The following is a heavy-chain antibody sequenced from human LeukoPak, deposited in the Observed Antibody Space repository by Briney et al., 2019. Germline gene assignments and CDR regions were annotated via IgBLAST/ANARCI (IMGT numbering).Heavy chain of an antibody. V-gene: IGHV3-21*01. CDR1: GITLSNYG. CDR3: ASLNRADCSSTSCHTHY. Sequence: PGGSLRLSCAVSGITLSNYGMSWVRQAPGKGLEWVSSISSSSSYIYYADSVKGRFTISRDNAKNSLYLQMNSLRAEDTALYYCASLNRADCSSTSCHTHYWGQGTLVTVSS. CDR2: ISSSSSYI. D-gene: IGHD2-2*01. J-gene: IGHJ4*02.